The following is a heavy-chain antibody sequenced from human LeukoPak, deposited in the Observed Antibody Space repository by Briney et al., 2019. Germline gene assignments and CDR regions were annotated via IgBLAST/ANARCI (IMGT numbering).Heavy chain of an antibody. J-gene: IGHJ4*02. Sequence: SETLSLTCTVSGGSISGTTSYWGWIRQPPGKGLQWIGSIYYSGNTYYNPSLKSRVTISVDTSKNQFSLTLNSVTAADTAVYYCATLLSAPRDSWGQGTLATVSS. CDR2: IYYSGNT. CDR1: GGSISGTTSY. D-gene: IGHD3-10*01. CDR3: ATLLSAPRDS. V-gene: IGHV4-39*01.